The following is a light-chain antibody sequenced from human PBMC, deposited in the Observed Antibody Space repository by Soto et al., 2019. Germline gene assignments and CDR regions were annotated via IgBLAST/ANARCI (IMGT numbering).Light chain of an antibody. CDR3: QQRSNWPLVT. CDR2: DAS. CDR1: PSVSSY. Sequence: EIVLTQSPATLSLSPGERATLSCRASPSVSSYLAWYQQKPGQAPRLLIYDASNRATGITARFSGSGSGTAFTLTISSLEPEDFAVYYCQQRSNWPLVTFGQGTRLEIK. V-gene: IGKV3-11*01. J-gene: IGKJ5*01.